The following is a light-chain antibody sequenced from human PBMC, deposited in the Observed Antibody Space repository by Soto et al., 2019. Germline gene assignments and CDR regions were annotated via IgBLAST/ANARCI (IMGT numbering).Light chain of an antibody. Sequence: DIQMTQSPSSLSASIGDRVTISCRASQGISNSLAWYQQKAGEVPKLLIYAASTSHSGVPSRFRGSGSVTDFTLTISSLQPEDVATYYCQNYKSAPRTFGQGTQVEI. J-gene: IGKJ1*01. CDR3: QNYKSAPRT. CDR2: AAS. CDR1: QGISNS. V-gene: IGKV1-27*01.